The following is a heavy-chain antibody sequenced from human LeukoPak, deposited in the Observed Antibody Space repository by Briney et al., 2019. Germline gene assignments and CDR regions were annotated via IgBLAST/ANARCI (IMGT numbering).Heavy chain of an antibody. CDR3: AKDRGTVMGDC. CDR2: SSGSGSGGGRT. V-gene: IGHV3-23*01. Sequence: PGGSLRLSCAASGFTFSTYAMSWVRQAPGKGLEWVSTSSGSGSGGGRTYYADSVKGRFTISRDSSKNTLYLQMNSLRVEDTAVYYCAKDRGTVMGDCWGQGALVTVSS. J-gene: IGHJ4*02. CDR1: GFTFSTYA. D-gene: IGHD3-10*01.